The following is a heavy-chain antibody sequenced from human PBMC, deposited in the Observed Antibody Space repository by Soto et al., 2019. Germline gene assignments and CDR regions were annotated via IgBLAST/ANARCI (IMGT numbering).Heavy chain of an antibody. Sequence: QVQLVQSGAEVKKPGASVKVSCKASGYTFTRSGISWVRQAPGQGLEWMGWISTYNGDTNYAQTFQDRVTMTTDTYTSPAYMELRSLRSDDTAVYYCAREGVAPYYYYGMDFWGQGTPVSVSS. V-gene: IGHV1-18*01. CDR2: ISTYNGDT. J-gene: IGHJ6*02. D-gene: IGHD5-12*01. CDR3: AREGVAPYYYYGMDF. CDR1: GYTFTRSG.